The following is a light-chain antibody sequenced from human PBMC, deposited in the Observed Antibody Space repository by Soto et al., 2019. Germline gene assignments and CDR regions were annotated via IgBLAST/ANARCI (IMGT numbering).Light chain of an antibody. Sequence: QSVLTQPASVSGSPGQSITLFCTGTSSDIGSYSFVSWYQQHPGKAPRLIIYEGSKRPSGVSNRFSASRSGNTASLTISGLQPEDEADYYCCSYALSSTYVFGTGTKVTVL. V-gene: IGLV2-23*01. CDR3: CSYALSSTYV. CDR1: SSDIGSYSF. J-gene: IGLJ1*01. CDR2: EGS.